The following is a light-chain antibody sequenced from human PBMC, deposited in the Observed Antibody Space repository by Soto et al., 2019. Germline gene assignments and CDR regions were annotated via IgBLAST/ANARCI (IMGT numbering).Light chain of an antibody. CDR3: AQALQTVT. V-gene: IGKV2-28*01. Sequence: DIVLTQSPLSLPVTPGESASISCKASQSLLLSSGNNYLDWYLQKPGQSPQLLIYLGSTRASGVPDRISGSGSGTHFTLKISTVEAEDVGVYYCAQALQTVTFGGGTKVEIK. CDR1: QSLLLSSGNNY. J-gene: IGKJ4*01. CDR2: LGS.